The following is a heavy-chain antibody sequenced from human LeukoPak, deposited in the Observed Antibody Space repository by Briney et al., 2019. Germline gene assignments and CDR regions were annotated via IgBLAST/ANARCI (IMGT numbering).Heavy chain of an antibody. V-gene: IGHV6-1*01. CDR3: ARGDDFSGIDY. J-gene: IGHJ4*02. CDR2: TYYRSKWYN. Sequence: SQTLSLTCALSGDNVSSNTAAWNWLRQSPSRGLEWLGRTYYRSKWYNDYAISVKSRVTINPDTSKNQFSLQLNSVTPEDTAVYYCARGDDFSGIDYWGRGTLVTVSS. CDR1: GDNVSSNTAA. D-gene: IGHD2-21*02.